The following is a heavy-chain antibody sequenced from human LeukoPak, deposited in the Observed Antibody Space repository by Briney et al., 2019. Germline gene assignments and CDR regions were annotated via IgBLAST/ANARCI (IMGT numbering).Heavy chain of an antibody. D-gene: IGHD5-18*01. Sequence: SETLSLTCAVYGGSFSGYYWSWIRQPPGKGLEWIGEINHSGSTTYNPSLKSRVTIPVDTSKNQFSLKLNSVTAADTAVYYCARGAPKEIQLWLRLRGVAFDIWGQGTMVTVSS. CDR1: GGSFSGYY. CDR3: ARGAPKEIQLWLRLRGVAFDI. CDR2: INHSGST. J-gene: IGHJ3*02. V-gene: IGHV4-34*01.